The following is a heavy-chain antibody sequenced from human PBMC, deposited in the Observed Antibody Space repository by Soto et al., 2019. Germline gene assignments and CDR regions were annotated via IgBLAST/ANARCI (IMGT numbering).Heavy chain of an antibody. J-gene: IGHJ4*02. Sequence: ASAKVSCKAAGYTFTSYAMHLVRQAPGQRLEWMGWINAGNGNTKYSQKFQGRVTITRDTSASTAYMELSSLRSEDTAVYYCARGYVWGSYRLDYWGQGTLVTVSS. CDR1: GYTFTSYA. V-gene: IGHV1-3*01. D-gene: IGHD3-16*02. CDR3: ARGYVWGSYRLDY. CDR2: INAGNGNT.